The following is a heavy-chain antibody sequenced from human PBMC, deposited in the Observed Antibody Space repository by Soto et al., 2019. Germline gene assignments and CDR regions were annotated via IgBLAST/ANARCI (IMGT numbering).Heavy chain of an antibody. V-gene: IGHV4-39*07. J-gene: IGHJ6*02. CDR3: ARYTFGHDREYHYAMDV. CDR1: GGSISSISYY. D-gene: IGHD3-10*02. CDR2: IYYSGST. Sequence: PSETKSLTSTVSGGSISSISYYCVCIHQPPGKGLEWIGSIYYSGSTYYNPSLKSRVTISVDTSKNQFSLKLTSVTAADTAVFYCARYTFGHDREYHYAMDVWGQGTTVTVS.